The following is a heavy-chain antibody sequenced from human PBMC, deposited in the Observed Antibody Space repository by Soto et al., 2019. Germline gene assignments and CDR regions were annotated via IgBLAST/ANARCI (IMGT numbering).Heavy chain of an antibody. V-gene: IGHV1-18*01. CDR2: ISAYNGNT. J-gene: IGHJ5*02. CDR1: GYTFTSYA. D-gene: IGHD3-22*01. CDR3: ARDRIYDSSGYRGFDP. Sequence: ASVKVSCKASGYTFTSYAMHWVRQAPGQRLEWMGWISAYNGNTNYAQKLQGRVTMTTDTSTSTAYMELRSLRSDDTAVYYCARDRIYDSSGYRGFDPWGQGTLVTVSS.